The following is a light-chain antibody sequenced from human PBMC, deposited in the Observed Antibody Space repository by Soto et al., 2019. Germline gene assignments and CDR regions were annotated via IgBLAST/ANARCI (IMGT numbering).Light chain of an antibody. J-gene: IGLJ1*01. CDR2: GNK. CDR3: QSYDSSLSRV. Sequence: QSVLTQSPSVSGAPGQGVTISCTGSSSNIGAGYDVHWYQQLPGTAPKLLIYGNKNRPSGVPDRFSASKSGTSASLAIAGLQAEDEADYYCQSYDSSLSRVFGTGTKVTVL. V-gene: IGLV1-40*01. CDR1: SSNIGAGYD.